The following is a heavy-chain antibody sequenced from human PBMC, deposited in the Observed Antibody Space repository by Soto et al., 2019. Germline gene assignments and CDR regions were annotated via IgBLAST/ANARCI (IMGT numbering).Heavy chain of an antibody. J-gene: IGHJ4*02. D-gene: IGHD6-13*01. CDR1: CGSISSSNW. V-gene: IGHV4-4*02. CDR2: IYHSGST. CDR3: ARAAMGASSWPFDY. Sequence: SDTLSLTCAVSCGSISSSNWWSWVRQPPGKGLEWIGEIYHSGSTNYNPSLKSRVTISVDKSKNQFSLKLSSVTAADTAMYYCARAAMGASSWPFDYWGQGTLVTVS.